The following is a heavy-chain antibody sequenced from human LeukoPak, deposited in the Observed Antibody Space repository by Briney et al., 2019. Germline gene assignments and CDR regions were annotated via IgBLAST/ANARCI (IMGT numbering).Heavy chain of an antibody. V-gene: IGHV1-69*02. CDR1: RGTFSSYT. J-gene: IGHJ5*02. CDR2: IIPILGIA. CDR3: ARGGFSSSGWYKNWFDP. D-gene: IGHD6-19*01. Sequence: SVKVSCKASRGTFSSYTIGWVRQAPGQGLEWMGRIIPILGIANYAQKFQGRVTITADKSTSTAYMELSSLRSEDTAVYYCARGGFSSSGWYKNWFDPWGQGTLVTVSS.